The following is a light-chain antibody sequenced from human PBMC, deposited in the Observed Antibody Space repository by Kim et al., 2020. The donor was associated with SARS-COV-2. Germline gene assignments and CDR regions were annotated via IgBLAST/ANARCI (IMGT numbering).Light chain of an antibody. CDR1: ESVSGW. CDR3: QQYGSYSRT. V-gene: IGKV1-5*01. J-gene: IGKJ1*01. Sequence: ASVGDRVTLTCRDSESVSGWVAWYQQKPGKDPNVLIFDASTLYNGVPSRFSGSGSGTEFTLTISSLQPDDVATYSCQQYGSYSRTFGQGTKVDIK. CDR2: DAS.